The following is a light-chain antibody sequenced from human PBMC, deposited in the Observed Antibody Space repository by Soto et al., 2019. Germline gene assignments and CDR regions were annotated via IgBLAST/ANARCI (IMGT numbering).Light chain of an antibody. CDR3: QQYGNSVT. CDR2: GTS. V-gene: IGKV3-20*01. Sequence: EIVLTQSPGTVSLSPGERVTLSCRASQTVYNNYIAWYQQSTGQAPRVLIYGTSTRATGTPDRFSGSGSGTDFTFTISRLEAEDSAEYYCQQYGNSVTFGGGTKVEMK. CDR1: QTVYNNY. J-gene: IGKJ4*01.